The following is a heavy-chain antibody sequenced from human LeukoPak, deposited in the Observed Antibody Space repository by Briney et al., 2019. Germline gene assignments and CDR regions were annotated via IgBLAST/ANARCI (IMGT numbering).Heavy chain of an antibody. CDR2: IYYSGST. CDR1: GGSISSGDYY. Sequence: SQTLFLTCTVSGGSISSGDYYWSWIRQPPGKGLEWIGYIYYSGSTYYNPSLKSRVTISVDTSKNQFSLKLSSVTAADTAVYYCARGENYYYGMDVWGKGTTVTVSS. J-gene: IGHJ6*04. V-gene: IGHV4-30-4*01. CDR3: ARGENYYYGMDV.